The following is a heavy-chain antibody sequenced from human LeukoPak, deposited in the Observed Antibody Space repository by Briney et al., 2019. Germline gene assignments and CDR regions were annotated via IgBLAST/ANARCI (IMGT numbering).Heavy chain of an antibody. CDR1: GFTFSSYS. J-gene: IGHJ4*02. Sequence: GGSLRLSCAASGFTFSSYSMNWVRQAPGKGLEWVSYISSSSSTIYYADSVKGRFTISRDNAKNSLYLQMNSLRAEDTAVYYCARDLVGIAAHLDYWGQGTQVTVSS. D-gene: IGHD6-13*01. CDR2: ISSSSSTI. V-gene: IGHV3-48*01. CDR3: ARDLVGIAAHLDY.